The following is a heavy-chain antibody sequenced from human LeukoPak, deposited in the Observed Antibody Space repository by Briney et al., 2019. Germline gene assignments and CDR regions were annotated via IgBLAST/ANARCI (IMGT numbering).Heavy chain of an antibody. CDR2: ISSSSSYI. Sequence: GGSLRLSCAASGFTFSSYSMNWVRPAPGKGLEWVSSISSSSSYIYYADSVKGRFTISRDNAKNSLYLQMSSLRAEDTAVYYCARLIGSAFDIWGQGTMVTVSS. J-gene: IGHJ3*02. V-gene: IGHV3-21*01. CDR3: ARLIGSAFDI. D-gene: IGHD2-21*01. CDR1: GFTFSSYS.